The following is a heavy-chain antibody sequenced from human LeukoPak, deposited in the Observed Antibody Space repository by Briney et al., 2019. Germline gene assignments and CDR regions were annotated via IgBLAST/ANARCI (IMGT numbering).Heavy chain of an antibody. CDR1: GFTFSSYW. D-gene: IGHD3-3*01. CDR2: IKQDGSEK. Sequence: GGSLRLSCAASGFTFSSYWMSWVRQAPGKGLEWVANIKQDGSEKYYVDSVKGRFTISRDNAKNSLYLQMSSLRAEDTAVYYCARVDFWSGYLFWNPDAFDIWGQGTMVTVSS. CDR3: ARVDFWSGYLFWNPDAFDI. V-gene: IGHV3-7*01. J-gene: IGHJ3*02.